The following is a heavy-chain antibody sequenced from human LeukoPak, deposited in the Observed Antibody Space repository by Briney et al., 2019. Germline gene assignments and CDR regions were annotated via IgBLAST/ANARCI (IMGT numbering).Heavy chain of an antibody. V-gene: IGHV1-18*01. CDR1: GYTFTSYG. J-gene: IGHJ4*02. CDR3: ARAPSLIRGLDY. D-gene: IGHD3-10*01. Sequence: ASVKVSCKASGYTFTSYGFNWVRQAPGQGLEWLGWISGYNGNTEYAQKVQGRVTMTTDTSTNTAYMELRSLGSDDTAVYYCARAPSLIRGLDYWGQGALVTVSS. CDR2: ISGYNGNT.